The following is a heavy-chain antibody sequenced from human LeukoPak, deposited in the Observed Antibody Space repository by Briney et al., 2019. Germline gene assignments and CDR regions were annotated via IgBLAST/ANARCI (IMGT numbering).Heavy chain of an antibody. V-gene: IGHV3-23*01. CDR1: GFTFSSYA. D-gene: IGHD5-18*01. CDR2: ISGSGGST. J-gene: IGHJ4*02. CDR3: AKDPTAMVTAGDY. Sequence: PGGSLRLSCAASGFTFSSYAMSWVRQAPGKGLEWVSAISGSGGSTYYADSVKGRFTISRDNSKNTLYLQMNSLRAEDTAVYCCAKDPTAMVTAGDYWGQGTLVTVSS.